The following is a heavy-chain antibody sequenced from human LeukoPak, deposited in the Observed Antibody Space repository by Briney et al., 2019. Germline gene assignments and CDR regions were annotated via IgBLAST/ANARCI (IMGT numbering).Heavy chain of an antibody. CDR1: GFTFSSYW. CDR3: ARDLGQYYDTSDNWFDP. J-gene: IGHJ5*02. CDR2: INPDGGET. Sequence: GGCLRLSCAASGFTFSSYWMNWVRQAPGKGLEWVANINPDGGETYYVHSVKGRFTISRDNAKSSLYLQMNSLRAEDTAVYYCARDLGQYYDTSDNWFDPWGQGTLVTVSS. V-gene: IGHV3-7*01. D-gene: IGHD3-22*01.